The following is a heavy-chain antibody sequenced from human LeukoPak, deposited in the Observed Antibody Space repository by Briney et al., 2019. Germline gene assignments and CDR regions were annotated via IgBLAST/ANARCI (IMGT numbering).Heavy chain of an antibody. CDR2: ISSSSTI. V-gene: IGHV3-48*02. Sequence: PGGSLRLSCAASGFTFSSYSMNWVRQAPGKGLEWVSYISSSSTIYYADSVKGRFTISRDNAKNSLYLQMNSLRDEDTAVYYCARIAYDAFDIWGQGTMVTVSS. D-gene: IGHD6-13*01. J-gene: IGHJ3*02. CDR1: GFTFSSYS. CDR3: ARIAYDAFDI.